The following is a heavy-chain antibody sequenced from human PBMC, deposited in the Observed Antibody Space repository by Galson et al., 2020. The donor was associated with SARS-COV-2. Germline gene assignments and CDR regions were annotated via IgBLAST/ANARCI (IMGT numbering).Heavy chain of an antibody. J-gene: IGHJ4*02. V-gene: IGHV3-23*01. CDR2: VSGSGGGR. CDR1: GFSFSDYA. Sequence: GGSLRLSCAASGFSFSDYAMTWVRQAPGKGLEWVSTVSGSGGGRYYADSVKGRFIISRDNSKNTLELQMNSLRTDDAALYYCAKDHYGDYSFDFWGQGALVTVSS. CDR3: AKDHYGDYSFDF. D-gene: IGHD4-17*01.